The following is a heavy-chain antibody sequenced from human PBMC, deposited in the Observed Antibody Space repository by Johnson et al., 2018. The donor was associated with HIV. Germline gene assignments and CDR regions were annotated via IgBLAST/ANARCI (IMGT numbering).Heavy chain of an antibody. CDR1: GFIFSDYY. V-gene: IGHV3-11*01. J-gene: IGHJ3*02. D-gene: IGHD4-17*01. CDR2: ISSSGSTI. Sequence: QVQLVESGGGLVKPGGSLRLSCAASGFIFSDYYMSWIRQAPGKGLEWVSYISSSGSTIYHAESVKGRFTISRDNAKKSLYMQMNSLKTEDTAVYYCTRPYGAGAFDIWGQGTMVTVSS. CDR3: TRPYGAGAFDI.